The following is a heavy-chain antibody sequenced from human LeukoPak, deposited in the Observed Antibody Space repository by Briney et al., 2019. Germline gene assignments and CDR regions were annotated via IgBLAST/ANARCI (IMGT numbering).Heavy chain of an antibody. Sequence: GSLRLSCAASGFTFNTYWMSWVRQAPGKGLEWIGEIHNSGTTNYNPSLNSRVTISEDTSKNQFYLNLSSVTAADTAVYYCARRYYYNLGSFPFDFWGQGTLVTVSS. CDR2: IHNSGTT. V-gene: IGHV4-34*01. D-gene: IGHD3-10*01. CDR1: GFTFNTYW. CDR3: ARRYYYNLGSFPFDF. J-gene: IGHJ4*02.